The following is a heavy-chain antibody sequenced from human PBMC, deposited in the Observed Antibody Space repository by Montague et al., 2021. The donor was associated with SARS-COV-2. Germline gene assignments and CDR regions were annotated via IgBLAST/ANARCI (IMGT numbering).Heavy chain of an antibody. Sequence: SETLSLTCTVSGVSFKNYYWSWIRQPPGKGLEWIGYVRYSGKTKSNPSLQNPISISLDASKNQFYLSLTSVTSADAAVYYCARHHISTMYGYSWFDPWGRGTLVTVSS. CDR3: ARHHISTMYGYSWFDP. V-gene: IGHV4-59*01. CDR1: GVSFKNYY. CDR2: VRYSGKT. J-gene: IGHJ5*02. D-gene: IGHD1-14*01.